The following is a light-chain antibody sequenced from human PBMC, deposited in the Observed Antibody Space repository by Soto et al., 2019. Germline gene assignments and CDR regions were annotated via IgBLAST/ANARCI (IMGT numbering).Light chain of an antibody. V-gene: IGKV1-39*01. J-gene: IGKJ3*01. CDR1: QSINTY. CDR3: QESYSHSRT. CDR2: AAS. Sequence: DIQMTQSPSSLSASVGDRVTITCRASQSINTYLNWYQQKLGKAPKLLIYAASSLQSGVPSRFSGSGSGTDFTLTIGSLQPEDFATYYCQESYSHSRTFGPGTKVDI.